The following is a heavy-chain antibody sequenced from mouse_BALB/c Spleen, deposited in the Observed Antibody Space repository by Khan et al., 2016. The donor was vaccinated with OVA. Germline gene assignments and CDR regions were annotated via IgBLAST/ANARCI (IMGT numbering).Heavy chain of an antibody. V-gene: IGHV1S136*01. Sequence: VRLQQSGPELVKPGASVKMSCRASGYKFTRYLMHWVKQKPGQGLEWIGYINPYNDGTKYNEKFKGKATLTSDKSSSIASMELNNLTSEDSAVYYCARPGNRYGKVFDYWGQGTTLTVAS. CDR3: ARPGNRYGKVFDY. CDR1: GYKFTRYL. D-gene: IGHD2-14*01. J-gene: IGHJ2*01. CDR2: INPYNDGT.